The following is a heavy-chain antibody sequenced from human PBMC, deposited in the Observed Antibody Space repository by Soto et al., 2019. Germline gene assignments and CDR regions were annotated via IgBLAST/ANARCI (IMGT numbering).Heavy chain of an antibody. CDR1: YFTFIAHR. V-gene: IGHV3-48*02. CDR3: ARDGDYYDSSGYYHYYYGMDV. D-gene: IGHD3-22*01. Sequence: RHPYTASYFTFIAHRMNWVRQDPRKVLEWFSYISSSSSTIYYADSVKGRFTISRDNAKNSLYLQMNSLRDEDTAVYYCARDGDYYDSSGYYHYYYGMDVWGQGTTVTVFS. CDR2: ISSSSSTI. J-gene: IGHJ6*02.